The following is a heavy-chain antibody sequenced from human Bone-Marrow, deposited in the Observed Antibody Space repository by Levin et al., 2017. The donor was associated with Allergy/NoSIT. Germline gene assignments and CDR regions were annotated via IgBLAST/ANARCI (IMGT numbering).Heavy chain of an antibody. CDR2: INHSGTT. CDR3: ARASLSVRGSLTVPYYFDY. Sequence: TSETLSLTCAVYGGSFSGYSWNWIRQPPGKGLEWIGEINHSGTTKYSPSLKSRVAISIDTSKNQFSLKLTSVTAADTAVYYCARASLSVRGSLTVPYYFDYWGQGTLVTVSS. V-gene: IGHV4-34*01. D-gene: IGHD3-10*02. CDR1: GGSFSGYS. J-gene: IGHJ4*01.